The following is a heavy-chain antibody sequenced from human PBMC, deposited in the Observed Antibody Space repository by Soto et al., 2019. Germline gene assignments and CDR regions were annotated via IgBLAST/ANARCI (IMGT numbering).Heavy chain of an antibody. Sequence: SEPLFLASSVSGDSITRIYHWGWIRQPPGRGLEWVASIYHSGTTYYNPSLKSRVTISVDTSKNQFSLNLRSVTAADSAVYYCARTDNVGYYQHFGQGNLVTVSS. V-gene: IGHV4-38-2*01. D-gene: IGHD3-3*01. CDR3: ARTDNVGYYQH. CDR1: GDSITRIYH. J-gene: IGHJ1*01. CDR2: IYHSGTT.